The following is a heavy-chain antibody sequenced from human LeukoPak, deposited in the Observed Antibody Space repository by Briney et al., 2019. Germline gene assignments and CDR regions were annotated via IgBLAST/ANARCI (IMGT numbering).Heavy chain of an antibody. V-gene: IGHV4-4*07. CDR3: ARVSLVRGAPDYYFDY. Sequence: SETLSLTCIVSGGSIRGYYWSWIRQPAGKGLEWIGRLQTSGSTTFNPSLRSRVTMSVDTSKNQFSLKLSSVTAADTAVYYCARVSLVRGAPDYYFDYWGQGTLVTVSS. CDR1: GGSIRGYY. J-gene: IGHJ4*02. D-gene: IGHD3-10*01. CDR2: LQTSGST.